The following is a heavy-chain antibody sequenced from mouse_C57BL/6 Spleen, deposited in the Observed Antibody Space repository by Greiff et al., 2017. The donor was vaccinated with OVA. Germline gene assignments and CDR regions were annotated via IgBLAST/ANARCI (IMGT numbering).Heavy chain of an antibody. V-gene: IGHV1-26*01. Sequence: EVQLQQSGPELVKPGASVKISCKASGYTFTDYYMNWVKQSHGKSLEWIGDINPNNGGTSYNQKFKGKATLTVDKSSSTAYMELRSLTSEDSAVYYCARSGLYDSYYFDYWGQGTTLTVSS. CDR1: GYTFTDYY. CDR3: ARSGLYDSYYFDY. CDR2: INPNNGGT. D-gene: IGHD2-3*01. J-gene: IGHJ2*01.